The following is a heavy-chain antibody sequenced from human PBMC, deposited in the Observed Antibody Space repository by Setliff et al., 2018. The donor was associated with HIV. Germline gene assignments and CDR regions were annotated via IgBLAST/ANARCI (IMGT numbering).Heavy chain of an antibody. D-gene: IGHD3-22*01. V-gene: IGHV3-23*01. J-gene: IGHJ4*02. CDR1: GFTFSSYA. CDR3: AKDGIGDTSGFFDS. CDR2: ISGSGDNI. Sequence: PGGSLRLSCAASGFTFSSYAVSWVRQAPGKGLEWVSAISGSGDNIYYADSVKGRFTFSRDNSKNRLFLHMNSLRAEDTAVYYCAKDGIGDTSGFFDSWGQGTLVTVSS.